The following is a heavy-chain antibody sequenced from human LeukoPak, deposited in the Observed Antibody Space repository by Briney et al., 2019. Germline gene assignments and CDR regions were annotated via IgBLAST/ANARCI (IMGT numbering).Heavy chain of an antibody. CDR2: MNPNSGNT. V-gene: IGHV1-8*01. Sequence: ASVKVSCKASGYTFTSYDINWVRQATGQGFEWMGWMNPNSGNTGYAQKFQGRVTMTRDTSISTAYMELSSLRSEDTAVYYCARVGDSSGYYHIDYWGQGTLFTVSS. CDR1: GYTFTSYD. J-gene: IGHJ4*02. CDR3: ARVGDSSGYYHIDY. D-gene: IGHD3-22*01.